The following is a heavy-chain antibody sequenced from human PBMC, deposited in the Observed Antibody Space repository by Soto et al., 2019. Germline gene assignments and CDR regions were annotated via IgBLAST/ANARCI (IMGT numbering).Heavy chain of an antibody. Sequence: SETLSLTCTVSGGSISSGGYYWSWIRQHAGKGLEWIGTIYFSGTTYYNPSLKSRFTISVDTSKSQFSLKLSSVTAADTAVYYCARRDRSGFSYWLDTWGQGTLVTVSS. CDR3: ARRDRSGFSYWLDT. CDR2: IYFSGTT. V-gene: IGHV4-31*03. J-gene: IGHJ5*02. D-gene: IGHD3-22*01. CDR1: GGSISSGGYY.